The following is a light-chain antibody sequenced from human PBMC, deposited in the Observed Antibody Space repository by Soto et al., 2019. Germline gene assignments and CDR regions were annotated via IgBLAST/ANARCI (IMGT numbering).Light chain of an antibody. Sequence: EIVLAQSPATLSLSPVLRSTLPCRASQSVSGYLAWYQQKPGRAPRLLIYGASKRATGIPDRFSGSESGTDFTLTINSLEPEDSAVYYCQQYGRSPPFGQGTRLEN. CDR3: QQYGRSPP. CDR2: GAS. J-gene: IGKJ5*01. CDR1: QSVSGY. V-gene: IGKV3-20*01.